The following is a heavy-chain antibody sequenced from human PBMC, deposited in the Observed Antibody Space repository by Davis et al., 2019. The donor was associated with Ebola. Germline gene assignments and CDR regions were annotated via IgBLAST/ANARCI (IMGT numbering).Heavy chain of an antibody. V-gene: IGHV3-23*01. D-gene: IGHD3-3*01. J-gene: IGHJ4*02. CDR1: GFTFDDYA. CDR2: ISGSGGST. Sequence: GGSLRLSCAGSGFTFDDYAMHWVRRAPGKGLEWVSAISGSGGSTYYAGSVKGRFTISRDNSRNTLYLQMNSLRAEDTAVYYCAKAPVRFLEWFTTDYWGKGTLVTVSS. CDR3: AKAPVRFLEWFTTDY.